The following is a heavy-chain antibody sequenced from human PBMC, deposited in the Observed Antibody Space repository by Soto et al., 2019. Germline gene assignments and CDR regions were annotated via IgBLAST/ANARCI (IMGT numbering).Heavy chain of an antibody. CDR3: AKGYFSPISGGSCYYAFDI. V-gene: IGHV3-23*01. J-gene: IGHJ3*02. CDR1: GFTFSSYA. CDR2: ISGSGGST. D-gene: IGHD2-15*01. Sequence: GGSLRLSCAASGFTFSSYAMSWVRQAPGKGLEWVSAISGSGGSTYYADSVKGRFTISRDNSKNTLYLQMNSLRAEDTAVYYCAKGYFSPISGGSCYYAFDIWGQGTMVTVSS.